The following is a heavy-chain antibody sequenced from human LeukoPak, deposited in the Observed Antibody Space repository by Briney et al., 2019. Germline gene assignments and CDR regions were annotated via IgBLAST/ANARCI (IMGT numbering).Heavy chain of an antibody. D-gene: IGHD4-17*01. CDR2: INQDGSEK. J-gene: IGHJ4*02. CDR3: ARSYGAFSGPVAY. CDR1: GFTFSSYS. V-gene: IGHV3-7*01. Sequence: GGSLRLSCAASGFTFSSYSMNWVRQAPGKGLEWVANINQDGSEKHYVDSVKGRFTISRDNAKNSLYLQMNSLRAEGTAVYYCARSYGAFSGPVAYWGQGTLVTLSS.